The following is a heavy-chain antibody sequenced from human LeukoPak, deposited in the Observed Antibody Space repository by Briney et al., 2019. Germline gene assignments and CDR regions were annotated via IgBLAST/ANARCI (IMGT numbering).Heavy chain of an antibody. CDR3: ARDYTGSSSFDY. V-gene: IGHV1-69*01. D-gene: IGHD1-26*01. CDR2: IIPIFGTA. CDR1: GGTFISYA. Sequence: AVKVSCKASGGTFISYAISWVRQAAGQGLEWMGGIIPIFGTANYAQKFQGRVTITADESTSTAYMELSSLRSMATAVYYCARDYTGSSSFDYWGQGTLVTVSS. J-gene: IGHJ4*02.